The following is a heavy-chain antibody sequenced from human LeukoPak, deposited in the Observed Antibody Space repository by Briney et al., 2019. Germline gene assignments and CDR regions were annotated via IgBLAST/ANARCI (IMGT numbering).Heavy chain of an antibody. CDR1: GFTFTDYG. CDR2: IKSKTDGGTT. CDR3: TTDLLLWFGERDPRFDY. D-gene: IGHD3-10*01. J-gene: IGHJ4*02. Sequence: GGSLRLSCVVSGFTFTDYGMHWVRQAPGKGLEWVGRIKSKTDGGTTDYAAPVKGRFTISRDDSKNTLYLQMNSLKTEDTAVYYCTTDLLLWFGERDPRFDYWGQGTLVTVSS. V-gene: IGHV3-15*01.